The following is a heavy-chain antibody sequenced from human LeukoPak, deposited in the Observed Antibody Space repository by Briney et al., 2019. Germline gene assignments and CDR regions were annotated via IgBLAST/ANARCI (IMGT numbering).Heavy chain of an antibody. D-gene: IGHD3-3*01. CDR2: ISSCGSTI. J-gene: IGHJ6*03. Sequence: GGSLRLSCAASGFTSSDYYMSWIRQAPGKGLEWVSYISSCGSTIYYADSVKGRFTISRDNAKNSLYLQMNSLRAEDTAVYYCARDLFRYDFWSGYYYYYYYYMDVWGKGTTVTVSS. V-gene: IGHV3-11*04. CDR1: GFTSSDYY. CDR3: ARDLFRYDFWSGYYYYYYYYMDV.